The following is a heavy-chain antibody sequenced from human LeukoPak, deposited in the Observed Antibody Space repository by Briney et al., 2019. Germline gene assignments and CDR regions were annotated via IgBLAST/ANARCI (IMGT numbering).Heavy chain of an antibody. V-gene: IGHV3-73*01. D-gene: IGHD3-3*01. CDR1: GFIFSGSA. CDR3: TRLLDAGTGFDP. J-gene: IGHJ5*02. Sequence: PGGSLRLSCAASGFIFSGSAIHWVRQASGKGLEWIGRIRSKGNSYATEYPASVKGRFTISRDDSKNMAYLQMNSLKSEDTAVYYCTRLLDAGTGFDPWGQGTLVTVSS. CDR2: IRSKGNSYAT.